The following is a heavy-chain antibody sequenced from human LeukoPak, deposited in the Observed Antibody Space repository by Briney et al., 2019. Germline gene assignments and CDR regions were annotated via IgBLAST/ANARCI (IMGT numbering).Heavy chain of an antibody. J-gene: IGHJ4*02. CDR2: IYSGGST. CDR1: GFSFSSFW. V-gene: IGHV3-66*01. Sequence: GGSLRLSCAASGFSFSSFWMSWVRQAPGKGLEWVSVIYSGGSTYYADSVKGRFTISRDNSKNTLYLQMNSLRAEDTAVYYCAREAQGFDYWGQGTLVTVSS. CDR3: AREAQGFDY.